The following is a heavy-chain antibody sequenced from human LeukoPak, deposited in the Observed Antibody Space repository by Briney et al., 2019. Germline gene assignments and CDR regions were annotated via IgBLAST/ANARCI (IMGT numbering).Heavy chain of an antibody. D-gene: IGHD1-1*01. Sequence: GGSLRLSCAASGLSFSNAWMSWVRQAPGKGLEGVGRIRGKIDGGTTDYAAPVKGRFTISRDDSENTLYLHLTSLKSEDAAVYYCTTLGGDNWFDWYFDLWGRGTLVAVSS. CDR2: IRGKIDGGTT. J-gene: IGHJ2*01. V-gene: IGHV3-15*01. CDR3: TTLGGDNWFDWYFDL. CDR1: GLSFSNAW.